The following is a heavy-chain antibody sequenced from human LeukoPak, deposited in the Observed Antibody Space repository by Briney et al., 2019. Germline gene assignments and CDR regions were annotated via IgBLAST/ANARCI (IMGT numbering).Heavy chain of an antibody. Sequence: GASVKVSCKASGYTFTSYGISWVRQAPGQGLEWMGWISAYNGNTNYAQKLQGRVTMTTDTSTSTAYMELRSLRSDDTAVYYCARDKNRGGYDYHPLVWGQGTLVTVSS. CDR1: GYTFTSYG. CDR2: ISAYNGNT. D-gene: IGHD5-12*01. CDR3: ARDKNRGGYDYHPLV. J-gene: IGHJ4*02. V-gene: IGHV1-18*01.